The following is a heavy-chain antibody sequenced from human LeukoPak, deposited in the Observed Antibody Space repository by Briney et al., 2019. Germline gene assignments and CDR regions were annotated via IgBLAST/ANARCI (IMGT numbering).Heavy chain of an antibody. CDR1: GFTFSRYG. J-gene: IGHJ4*02. V-gene: IGHV3-33*05. Sequence: GGSRRLSCAVSGFTFSRYGMHWVRQAPGKGLEGVGVILNDGSSKYYADSVKGRFTISRDNSKNTLYLQMNSLRAEDTAVYYCARDKSRGWPFDYWGQGTLVAVSS. D-gene: IGHD6-19*01. CDR3: ARDKSRGWPFDY. CDR2: ILNDGSSK.